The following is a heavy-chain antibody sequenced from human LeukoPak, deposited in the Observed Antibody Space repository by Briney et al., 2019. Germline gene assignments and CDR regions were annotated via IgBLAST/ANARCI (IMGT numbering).Heavy chain of an antibody. Sequence: GGSLRLSCAASGFSFKNAWMSWVRQAPGKGLGWVGRIKGKTDGGTTDYAAPVKGRFTISRDESKDTLYVQMNSLKTEDTAVYYCASYGGSVGHAFEIWGQGTMVTVSS. V-gene: IGHV3-15*01. CDR2: IKGKTDGGTT. CDR3: ASYGGSVGHAFEI. D-gene: IGHD4-23*01. J-gene: IGHJ3*02. CDR1: GFSFKNAW.